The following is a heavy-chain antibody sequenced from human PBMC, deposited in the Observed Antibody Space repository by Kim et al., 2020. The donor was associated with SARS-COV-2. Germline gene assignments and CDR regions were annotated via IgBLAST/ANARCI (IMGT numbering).Heavy chain of an antibody. Sequence: NYNPSLKSRVTISVDKSKNQFSLKLSSVTAADTAVYYCARGPSRRAFDIWGQGTMVTVSS. V-gene: IGHV4-4*02. J-gene: IGHJ3*02. CDR3: ARGPSRRAFDI.